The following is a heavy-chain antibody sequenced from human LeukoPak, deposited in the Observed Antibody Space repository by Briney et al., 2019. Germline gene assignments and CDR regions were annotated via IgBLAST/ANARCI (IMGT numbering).Heavy chain of an antibody. V-gene: IGHV4-59*08. Sequence: SSETLSLTCTASGGSINDYYWSWIRQPPGKGLEWIAWIYYSGSTNYNPSLKSRVTISVDTSKNQFSLNLTSVTAADTAVYYCARVDSSDAGNFDYWGQGTLVTVSS. D-gene: IGHD2-15*01. CDR3: ARVDSSDAGNFDY. CDR1: GGSINDYY. J-gene: IGHJ4*02. CDR2: IYYSGST.